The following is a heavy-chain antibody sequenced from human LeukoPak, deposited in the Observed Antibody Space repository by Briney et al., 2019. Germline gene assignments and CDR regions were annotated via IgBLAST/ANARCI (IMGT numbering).Heavy chain of an antibody. CDR3: ARRIRSGTYSDYDY. CDR1: EYSFTSYW. V-gene: IGHV5-51*01. D-gene: IGHD1-26*01. J-gene: IGHJ4*02. CDR2: IYPGDSDT. Sequence: GESLKISCKGSEYSFTSYWIGWVRQMPGKGLELMGIIYPGDSDTRYSTSLEGQVTISADKSISSVYLQWSSLNASDTAMYYCARRIRSGTYSDYDYWGQGTLVTVSS.